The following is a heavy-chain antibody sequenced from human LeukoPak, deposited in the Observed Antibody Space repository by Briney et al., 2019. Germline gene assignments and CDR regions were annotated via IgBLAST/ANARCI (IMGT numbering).Heavy chain of an antibody. D-gene: IGHD2-2*01. V-gene: IGHV4-59*08. Sequence: SETLSLTCTVSGGSISSYYWSWIRQPPGKGLEWIGYIYYSGSINYNPSLKSRVTISADTSKNQFSLKLSSVTAADTAVYYCARFVVVPAASYYYYYYGMDVWGQGTTVTVSS. CDR1: GGSISSYY. CDR3: ARFVVVPAASYYYYYYGMDV. J-gene: IGHJ6*02. CDR2: IYYSGSI.